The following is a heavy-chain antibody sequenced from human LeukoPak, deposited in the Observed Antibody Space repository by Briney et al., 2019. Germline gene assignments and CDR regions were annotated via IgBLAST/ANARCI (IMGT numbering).Heavy chain of an antibody. J-gene: IGHJ5*01. CDR3: VKDRPIYYGSEGHYYRQNGDS. CDR2: ISGRGELT. Sequence: GGSLRLSCGASGFTFSTYAMSWVRQPPGKGLEWVASISGRGELTYYTDSVRGRFIISRDNSRSTLYLQMNFLRTDDTAVYYCVKDRPIYYGSEGHYYRQNGDSWGQGTLVTVSS. CDR1: GFTFSTYA. V-gene: IGHV3-23*01. D-gene: IGHD3-22*01.